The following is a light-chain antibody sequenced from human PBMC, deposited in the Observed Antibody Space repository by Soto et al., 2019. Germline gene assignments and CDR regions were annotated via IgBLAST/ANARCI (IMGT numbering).Light chain of an antibody. J-gene: IGLJ2*01. CDR2: EGT. CDR3: CSFAVGAALV. V-gene: IGLV2-23*01. CDR1: SSNVGTYDL. Sequence: QSVLTQPASVSASPGQSITISCTGTSSNVGTYDLVSWYQHHPDKAPKLIIYEGTKRPSGISSRFSGSKSGNTASLTISGLQAEDDADYYCCSFAVGAALVFGGGNKVTVL.